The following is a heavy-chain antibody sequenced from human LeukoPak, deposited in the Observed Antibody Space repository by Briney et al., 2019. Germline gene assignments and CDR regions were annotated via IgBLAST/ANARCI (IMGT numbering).Heavy chain of an antibody. D-gene: IGHD6-19*01. V-gene: IGHV3-66*01. J-gene: IGHJ4*02. CDR3: AGSGWYYFDK. Sequence: GGSLRLSCAASEFTVSSNYMSWVRQAPGKGLEWVSVIYRGGSTYYADSVKGRFTISRDNSKNTLCLQMNSLRAEDTAVYYCAGSGWYYFDKWGQGTLVTVSS. CDR1: EFTVSSNY. CDR2: IYRGGST.